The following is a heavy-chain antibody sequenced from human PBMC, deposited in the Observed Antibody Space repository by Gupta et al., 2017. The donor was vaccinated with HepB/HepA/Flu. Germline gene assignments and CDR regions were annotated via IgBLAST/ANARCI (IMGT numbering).Heavy chain of an antibody. D-gene: IGHD5-12*01. J-gene: IGHJ5*02. V-gene: IGHV1-69*01. CDR3: ARDIATTNGGYTDVDG. Sequence: QVHLVQSGAEVKKPGSSVKVSCKTSGDTFRNYAISWLRQAPGHGLEWMGGINPIFNTPNYAQKFRGKITIIADYSTSTVYMALSSLRSEDTAVYYCARDIATTNGGYTDVDGWGQRTLVTVS. CDR2: INPIFNTP. CDR1: GDTFRNYA.